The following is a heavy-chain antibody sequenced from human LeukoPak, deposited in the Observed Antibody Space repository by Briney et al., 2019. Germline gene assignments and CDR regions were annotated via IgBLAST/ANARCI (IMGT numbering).Heavy chain of an antibody. V-gene: IGHV3-30*18. J-gene: IGHJ6*04. CDR3: AKGDIVVVPAVKLRVGMDV. CDR1: GFTFSSYS. Sequence: GGSLRLSCAASGFTFSSYSMNWVRQAPGKGLEWVAVISYDGSNKYYADSVKGRFTISRDNSKNTLYLQMNSLRAEDTAVYYCAKGDIVVVPAVKLRVGMDVWGKGTTVTVSS. CDR2: ISYDGSNK. D-gene: IGHD2-2*01.